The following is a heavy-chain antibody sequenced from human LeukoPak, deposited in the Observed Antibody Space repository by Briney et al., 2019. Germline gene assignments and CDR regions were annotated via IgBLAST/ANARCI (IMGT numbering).Heavy chain of an antibody. V-gene: IGHV1-2*02. D-gene: IGHD1-26*01. CDR2: INPNSGGT. CDR1: GYTFTDYY. J-gene: IGHJ3*02. Sequence: ASVKVSCKTSGYTFTDYYIHWVRQAPGQGLEWMGWINPNSGGTNYAQKFQGRVTMTRDTSISTAYMELSRLRSDDTAVYYCARAFPYSGSRAAFDIWGQGTMVTVSS. CDR3: ARAFPYSGSRAAFDI.